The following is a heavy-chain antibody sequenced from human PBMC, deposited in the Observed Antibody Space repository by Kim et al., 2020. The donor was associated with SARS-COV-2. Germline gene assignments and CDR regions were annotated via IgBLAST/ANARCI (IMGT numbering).Heavy chain of an antibody. CDR3: ARDSARGYNWSNFEY. CDR2: INHSGST. CDR1: GGSFSGYY. V-gene: IGHV4-34*01. Sequence: SETLSLTCAVYGGSFSGYYWSWIRQPPGKGLEWIGEINHSGSTNYNPSLKSRVTISVDTSKNQFSLKLSSVTAADTAVYYCARDSARGYNWSNFEYWGQGTLVTVSS. J-gene: IGHJ4*02. D-gene: IGHD1-20*01.